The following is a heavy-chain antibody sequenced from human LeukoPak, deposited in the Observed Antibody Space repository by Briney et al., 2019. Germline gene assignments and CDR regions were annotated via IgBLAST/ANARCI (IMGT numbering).Heavy chain of an antibody. CDR1: GGSFSGYY. CDR3: ASGPLYSNFNWFDP. V-gene: IGHV4-34*01. Sequence: SETLSLTCAVYGGSFSGYYWSWIRQPPGKGLEWIGEINHSGSTNYNPSLKSRVTISVDTSKNQFSLKLSSVTAADTAVYYCASGPLYSNFNWFDPWGQGTLVTVSS. D-gene: IGHD3-16*01. CDR2: INHSGST. J-gene: IGHJ5*02.